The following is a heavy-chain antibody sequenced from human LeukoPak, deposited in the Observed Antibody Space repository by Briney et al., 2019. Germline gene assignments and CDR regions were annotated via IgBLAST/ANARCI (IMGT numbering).Heavy chain of an antibody. D-gene: IGHD2-21*02. CDR1: GLTFSQYG. J-gene: IGHJ4*02. CDR2: ISGSGGST. V-gene: IGHV3-23*01. CDR3: ARIPIRAVVTATPVSRRYFDY. Sequence: GGSLRLSCVGSGLTFSQYGVSWVRQAPGKGLEWVSGISGSGGSTYYADSVKGRFTISRDNSKNTLYLQMNSLRAEDTAVYYCARIPIRAVVTATPVSRRYFDYWGQGTLVTVSS.